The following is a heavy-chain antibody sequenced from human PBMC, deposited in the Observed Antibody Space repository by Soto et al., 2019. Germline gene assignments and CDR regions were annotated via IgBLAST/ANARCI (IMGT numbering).Heavy chain of an antibody. CDR2: INAGNGNT. J-gene: IGHJ6*02. Sequence: ASVKVSFKASGYTFTSYAMHWVRQAPGQRLEWMGWINAGNGNTKYSQKFQGRVTITRDTSASTAYMELSSLRSEDTAVYYCARVFYTSFGVWFYGMAVWGQGTTVTGSS. CDR3: ARVFYTSFGVWFYGMAV. V-gene: IGHV1-3*01. CDR1: GYTFTSYA. D-gene: IGHD3-3*01.